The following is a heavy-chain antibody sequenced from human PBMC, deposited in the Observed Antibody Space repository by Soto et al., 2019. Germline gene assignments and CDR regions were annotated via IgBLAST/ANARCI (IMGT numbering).Heavy chain of an antibody. D-gene: IGHD5-18*01. CDR1: GGTFSRSG. CDR3: ARCPQPPDTAAPYAVDV. V-gene: IGHV1-69*18. Sequence: QVQLVQSGTEVQKPGASVKVSCKASGGTFSRSGFHWVRQAPGQGLEWMGMIVPSVDTTNYAQKFQARVTISADQFTSTVYMELRSLRSEDTAVYYCARCPQPPDTAAPYAVDVWGQGTRVIVSS. J-gene: IGHJ6*02. CDR2: IVPSVDTT.